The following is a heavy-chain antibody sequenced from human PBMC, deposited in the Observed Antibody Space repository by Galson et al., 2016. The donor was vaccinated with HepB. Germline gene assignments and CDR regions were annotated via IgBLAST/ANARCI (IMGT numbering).Heavy chain of an antibody. D-gene: IGHD5-18*01. J-gene: IGHJ4*02. CDR2: IYYSGST. CDR1: GGSISGYY. V-gene: IGHV4-59*06. Sequence: SETLSLTCTVSGGSISGYYWSWIRQPPGKGLEWIGYIYYSGSTYYNPSLKSRVTISVDTSKNQFSLKLSSVTAADTAVYYCARAGGLLVDYWGQGTLVTVSS. CDR3: ARAGGLLVDY.